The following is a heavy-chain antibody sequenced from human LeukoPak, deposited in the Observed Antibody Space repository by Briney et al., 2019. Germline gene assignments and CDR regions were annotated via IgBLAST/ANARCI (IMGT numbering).Heavy chain of an antibody. V-gene: IGHV3-74*01. Sequence: PGGSLRLSCAASGFTFSSSWMHWVRQAPGKGLVWVSRINTDGSSTSYADSVKGRFTISRDNTKNTLYLQMNSLRAEDTAVYYCAASSPPAVFDYWGQGTLVTVSS. CDR1: GFTFSSSW. D-gene: IGHD6-6*01. CDR2: INTDGSST. CDR3: AASSPPAVFDY. J-gene: IGHJ4*02.